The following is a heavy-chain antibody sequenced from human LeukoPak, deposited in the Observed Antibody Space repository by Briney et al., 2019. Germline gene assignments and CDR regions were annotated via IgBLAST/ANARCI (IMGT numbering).Heavy chain of an antibody. CDR2: ISGYNGNT. V-gene: IGHV1-18*04. Sequence: ASVKVSCKASGYTFTSYGISWVRQAPGQGLEWMGWISGYNGNTNYAQKLQGRVTMTTDTSTSTAYMELRSLRSDDTAVYYCARYIMMVRGVYHHYYGMDVWGKGTTVTVSS. CDR3: ARYIMMVRGVYHHYYGMDV. D-gene: IGHD3-10*01. CDR1: GYTFTSYG. J-gene: IGHJ6*04.